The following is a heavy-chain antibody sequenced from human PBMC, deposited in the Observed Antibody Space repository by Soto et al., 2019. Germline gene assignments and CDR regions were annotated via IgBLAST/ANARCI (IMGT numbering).Heavy chain of an antibody. CDR1: GLTFSPYG. CDR3: ARQMNGAGDV. J-gene: IGHJ6*02. Sequence: LVESVGGLLKPGGSRRLSCEASGLTFSPYGLNWVRQAPGKGLEWVSYITSSTTIYYADPVRGRFTTSRDNAKNSLYLQMNSLRDEDTAVYYCARQMNGAGDVWGQGTTVNVSS. V-gene: IGHV3-48*02. CDR2: ITSSTTI. D-gene: IGHD1-1*01.